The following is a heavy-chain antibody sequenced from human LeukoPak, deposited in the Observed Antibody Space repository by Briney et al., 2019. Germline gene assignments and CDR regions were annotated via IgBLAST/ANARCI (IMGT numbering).Heavy chain of an antibody. V-gene: IGHV3-21*01. CDR2: INNVGSHI. J-gene: IGHJ4*02. CDR3: TKDPTQYLRYGYFDY. CDR1: GFTFSSYT. Sequence: SGGSLRLSCAASGFTFSSYTMNWVRQAPGRGLEWVSSINNVGSHIYYAGSVRGRFTISRDNAKNSLYLQMSSLRAEDTAVYYCTKDPTQYLRYGYFDYWGQGTLVTVSS. D-gene: IGHD4-11*01.